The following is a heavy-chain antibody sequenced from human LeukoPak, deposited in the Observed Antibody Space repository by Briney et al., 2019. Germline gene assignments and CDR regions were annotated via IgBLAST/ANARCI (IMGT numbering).Heavy chain of an antibody. CDR2: INPNSGDT. V-gene: IGHV1-2*04. CDR1: GYTFTDYY. Sequence: ASVKVSCKASGYTFTDYYIHWVRQAPGQGLEWMGWINPNSGDTDYAQKFQGWVTMTRDTSISTAYMELSRLRSDDTAVYYCARTPEVVPAARNWFDPWGQGTLVTVSS. J-gene: IGHJ5*02. CDR3: ARTPEVVPAARNWFDP. D-gene: IGHD2-2*01.